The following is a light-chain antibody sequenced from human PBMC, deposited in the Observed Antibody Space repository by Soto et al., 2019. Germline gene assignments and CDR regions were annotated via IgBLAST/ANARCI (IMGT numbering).Light chain of an antibody. CDR1: QSISSY. Sequence: DIQMTQSPSSLSASVGDRVTITCRASQSISSYLNWYHQKPGKAPKLLIYAASSLQVGVPSRFSGSGSGTDFTLTISSLQPEDFATYYCQQSYSTPPYTFGQGTRLEIK. CDR3: QQSYSTPPYT. J-gene: IGKJ5*01. CDR2: AAS. V-gene: IGKV1-39*01.